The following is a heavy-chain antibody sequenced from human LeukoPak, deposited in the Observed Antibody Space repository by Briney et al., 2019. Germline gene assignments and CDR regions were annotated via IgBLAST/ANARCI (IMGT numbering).Heavy chain of an antibody. Sequence: ASVKVSCKASGYTFTSYYMHWVRQAPGQGLEWMGGIIPIFGTANYAQKFQGRVTITADESTSTAYMELSSLRSDDTAVYYCARTRATQVDWGQGTLVTVSS. CDR2: IIPIFGTA. D-gene: IGHD2-15*01. J-gene: IGHJ4*02. CDR1: GYTFTSYY. V-gene: IGHV1-69*13. CDR3: ARTRATQVD.